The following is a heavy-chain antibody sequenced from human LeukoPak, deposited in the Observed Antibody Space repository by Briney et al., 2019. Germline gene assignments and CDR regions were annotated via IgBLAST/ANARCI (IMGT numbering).Heavy chain of an antibody. D-gene: IGHD5-12*01. V-gene: IGHV5-51*01. CDR2: IYPGDSDT. CDR1: GYSFTSYW. Sequence: GESLKISCKGSGYSFTSYWIAWVRQMPGKGLEWMGIIYPGDSDTRYNPSFQGQVTISADKSTTTAYLQWSSLKASDTAMYYCATAYGYTFSFDPWGQGTLVTVSS. J-gene: IGHJ5*02. CDR3: ATAYGYTFSFDP.